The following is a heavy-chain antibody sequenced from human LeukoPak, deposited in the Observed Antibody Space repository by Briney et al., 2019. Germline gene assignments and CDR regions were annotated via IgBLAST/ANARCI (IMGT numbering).Heavy chain of an antibody. CDR1: GFTFSTYA. V-gene: IGHV3-23*01. CDR3: AKRNDPYYYDSSGSQSPAFGI. Sequence: PGGSLRLSCAASGFTFSTYAMTWVRQAPGKGLEWVSAISGGGTTTYYADSVKGRFTISRDNSKNTLYLQMNSLRAEDTAVYYCAKRNDPYYYDSSGSQSPAFGIWGQGSMVTVSS. D-gene: IGHD3-22*01. J-gene: IGHJ3*02. CDR2: ISGGGTTT.